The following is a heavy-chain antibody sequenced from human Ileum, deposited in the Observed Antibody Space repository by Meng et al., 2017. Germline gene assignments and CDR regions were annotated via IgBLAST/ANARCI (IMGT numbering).Heavy chain of an antibody. V-gene: IGHV1-46*01. Sequence: VQLVQSGPEVKKPGASVKLSCKASGYTFTSHYMYWVRQAPGQGLEWVGIINPSGGSTSYAQKFQGRVTMTRDTSTSIVYMELSSLRSEDTAVYYCARDVVMVPSALYYFDYWGQGTLVTVSS. CDR3: ARDVVMVPSALYYFDY. CDR1: GYTFTSHY. J-gene: IGHJ4*02. CDR2: INPSGGST. D-gene: IGHD2-2*01.